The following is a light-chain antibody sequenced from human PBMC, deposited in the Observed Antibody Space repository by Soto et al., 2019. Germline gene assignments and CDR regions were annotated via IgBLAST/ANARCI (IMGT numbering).Light chain of an antibody. J-gene: IGLJ1*01. CDR1: KLGDKL. CDR2: QDS. Sequence: SYELTQPPSVSVSPGLTASITCSGDKLGDKLAYWYQQKPGQSPVLFMYQDSKLPSGIPERFSGSNSGNTATLTISGTQSMDEADYYCQAWDSSTAVFGTGTKVTVL. CDR3: QAWDSSTAV. V-gene: IGLV3-1*01.